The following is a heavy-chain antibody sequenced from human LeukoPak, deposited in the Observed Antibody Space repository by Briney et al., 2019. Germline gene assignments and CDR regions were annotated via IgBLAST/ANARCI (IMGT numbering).Heavy chain of an antibody. D-gene: IGHD3-3*01. Sequence: SETLSLTCTVSGGSISSYYWSWIRQPPGKGLEWIGYIYYSGSTNYNPSLKSRVTISVDTSKNQFSLKLSSVTAADTAVYYCARSLNTQTIFGVVIIGYFQHWGQGTLVTVSS. CDR3: ARSLNTQTIFGVVIIGYFQH. CDR1: GGSISSYY. CDR2: IYYSGST. J-gene: IGHJ1*01. V-gene: IGHV4-59*01.